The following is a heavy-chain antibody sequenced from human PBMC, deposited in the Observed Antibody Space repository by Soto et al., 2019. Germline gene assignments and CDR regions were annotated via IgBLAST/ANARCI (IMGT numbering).Heavy chain of an antibody. CDR3: AREGYYDFWGYYYYMDV. V-gene: IGHV3-7*01. CDR2: IKQDGSEK. J-gene: IGHJ6*03. CDR1: GFTFSSYW. D-gene: IGHD3-3*01. Sequence: GGSLRLSCAASGFTFSSYWMSWVRQAPGKGLEWVANIKQDGSEKYYVDSVKGRFTISRDNAKNSLYLQMNSLRAEDTAVYYCAREGYYDFWGYYYYMDVWGKGTTVTVSS.